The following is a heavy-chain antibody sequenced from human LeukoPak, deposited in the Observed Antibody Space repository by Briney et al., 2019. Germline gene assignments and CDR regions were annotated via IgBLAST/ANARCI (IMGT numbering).Heavy chain of an antibody. CDR1: GGSISSYY. CDR3: ARDLGAYSSGWYRSYGMDV. D-gene: IGHD6-19*01. J-gene: IGHJ6*02. V-gene: IGHV4-59*01. CDR2: IYYSGST. Sequence: SETLSLTCTVSGGSISSYYWSWIRQPPGKGLEWIGYIYYSGSTNYNPSLKSRVTISVDTSKNQFSLKLSSVTAADTAVYYCARDLGAYSSGWYRSYGMDVWGQGTTVTVSS.